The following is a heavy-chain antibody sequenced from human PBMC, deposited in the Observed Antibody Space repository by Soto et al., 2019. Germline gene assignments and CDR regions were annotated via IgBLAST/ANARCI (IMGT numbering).Heavy chain of an antibody. CDR3: GRDGSGSPGAADH. CDR2: VYQSGTT. Sequence: SETLSLTCSVSGDSISSNNWWSWVRQPPGKGLGWIGEVYQSGTTNYNPSLKSRVTMSVDTSKNQFSLNLRSVTAADTAVYYCGRDGSGSPGAADHCCQGTLVTVA. J-gene: IGHJ4*02. D-gene: IGHD1-26*01. CDR1: GDSISSNNW. V-gene: IGHV4-4*02.